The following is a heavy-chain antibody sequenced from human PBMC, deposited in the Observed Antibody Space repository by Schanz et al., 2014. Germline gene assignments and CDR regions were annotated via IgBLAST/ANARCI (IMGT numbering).Heavy chain of an antibody. CDR1: GFTFSSYG. J-gene: IGHJ5*01. Sequence: QVQLVESGGGVVQPGRSLRLSCAASGFTFSSYGMHWVRQAPGKGLEWVALVSSDGNNDYYTDSVKGRFTMSRDNSKNTVHLQMSSLRAEDTAVYYCAKTPREYCNYDNCPNWFDSWGQGTLVTASS. V-gene: IGHV3-33*05. CDR2: VSSDGNND. D-gene: IGHD2-15*01. CDR3: AKTPREYCNYDNCPNWFDS.